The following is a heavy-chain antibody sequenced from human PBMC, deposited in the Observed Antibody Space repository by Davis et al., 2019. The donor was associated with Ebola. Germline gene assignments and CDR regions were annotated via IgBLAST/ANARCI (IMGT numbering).Heavy chain of an antibody. CDR3: TRRAYCSGGSCTTYYYYGMDV. J-gene: IGHJ6*02. CDR2: IRSKANSYAT. D-gene: IGHD2-15*01. CDR1: GFTFSGSA. V-gene: IGHV3-73*01. Sequence: PGGSLRLSCAASGFTFSGSAMHWVRQASGKGLEWVGRIRSKANSYATAYAASVKGRFTISRDDSKNTAYLQMNSLKTEDTAVYYCTRRAYCSGGSCTTYYYYGMDVWGQGTTVTVSS.